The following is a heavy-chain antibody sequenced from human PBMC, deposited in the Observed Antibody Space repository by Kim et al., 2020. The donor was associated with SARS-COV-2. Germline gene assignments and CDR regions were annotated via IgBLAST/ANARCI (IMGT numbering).Heavy chain of an antibody. CDR3: VNERGYDYGYSYGPK. D-gene: IGHD5-18*01. CDR2: ITGNGANT. CDR1: GFIFSSYA. Sequence: GGSLRLSCSASGFIFSSYAMHWVRQAPGKGLEFVSAITGNGANTFYAASVRGRLTISRDNSKNALFLQMNSLRLEDTAVYYCVNERGYDYGYSYGPKWG. V-gene: IGHV3-64D*08. J-gene: IGHJ1*01.